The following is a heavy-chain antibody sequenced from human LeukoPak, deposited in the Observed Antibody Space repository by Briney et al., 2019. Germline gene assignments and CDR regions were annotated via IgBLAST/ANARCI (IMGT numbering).Heavy chain of an antibody. CDR2: IYSSGSS. Sequence: PSETLSHTCTVSRGSISSYYWNWIRQSPGKGLEWIGYIYSSGSSNYNPSFKSRVTISVDTSKNQFSLKVSSVTAADTAVYYCARHTYGFGVDYWGQGTLVTVSS. CDR3: ARHTYGFGVDY. V-gene: IGHV4-59*08. CDR1: RGSISSYY. D-gene: IGHD3-10*01. J-gene: IGHJ4*02.